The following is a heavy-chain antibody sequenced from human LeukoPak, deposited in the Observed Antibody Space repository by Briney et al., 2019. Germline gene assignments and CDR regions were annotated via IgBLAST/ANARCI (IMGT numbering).Heavy chain of an antibody. J-gene: IGHJ4*02. CDR2: ISSSGRNI. CDR1: GFTFSNYE. V-gene: IGHV3-48*03. D-gene: IGHD3-22*01. CDR3: ARGGLYDSSGYSPFDY. Sequence: GGSLRLSCAASGFTFSNYEFNWVRQAPGKGLEWVSYISSSGRNIYYADSVKGRFTISRDNAKNSLYLQMNSLRAEDTAVYYCARGGLYDSSGYSPFDYWGQGTLVTVSS.